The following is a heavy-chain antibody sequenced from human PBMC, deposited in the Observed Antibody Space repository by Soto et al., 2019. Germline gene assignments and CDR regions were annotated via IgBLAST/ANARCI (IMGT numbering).Heavy chain of an antibody. CDR2: IIPILGIA. Sequence: QVQLVQSGAEVKKPGSSVKVSCKASGGTFSSYTISWVRQAPGQGLEWMGRIIPILGIANYAQKFQGRVTITADKSTSTAYMELSSLRSEDTAVYYCARDALVHSYYGMDVWGQGTTVTVSS. V-gene: IGHV1-69*08. CDR1: GGTFSSYT. CDR3: ARDALVHSYYGMDV. D-gene: IGHD2-8*02. J-gene: IGHJ6*02.